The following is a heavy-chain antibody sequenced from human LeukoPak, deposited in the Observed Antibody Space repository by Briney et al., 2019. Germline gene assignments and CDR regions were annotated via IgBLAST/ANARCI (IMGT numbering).Heavy chain of an antibody. CDR2: IYYSGST. CDR1: GGSISSSSYY. J-gene: IGHJ4*02. D-gene: IGHD3-3*01. CDR3: ARSPGALRFLEWLLI. V-gene: IGHV4-39*07. Sequence: SETLSLTCTVSGGSISSSSYYWGWIRQPPGKGLEWIGSIYYSGSTYYNPSLKSRVTISVDTSKNQFSLKLSSVTAADTAVYYCARSPGALRFLEWLLIWGQGALVTVSS.